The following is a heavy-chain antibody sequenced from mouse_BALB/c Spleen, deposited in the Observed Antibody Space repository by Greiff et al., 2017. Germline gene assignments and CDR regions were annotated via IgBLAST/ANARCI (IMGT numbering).Heavy chain of an antibody. CDR1: GFTFSSYA. V-gene: IGHV5-6-5*01. CDR3: ARGWDYAMDY. Sequence: EVKLVESGGGLVKPGGSLKLSCAASGFTFSSYAMSWVRQTPEKRLEWVASISSGGSTYYPDSVKGRFTISRDNARNILYLQMSSLRSEDTAMYYCARGWDYAMDYWGQGTSVTVSS. J-gene: IGHJ4*01. CDR2: ISSGGST. D-gene: IGHD4-1*01.